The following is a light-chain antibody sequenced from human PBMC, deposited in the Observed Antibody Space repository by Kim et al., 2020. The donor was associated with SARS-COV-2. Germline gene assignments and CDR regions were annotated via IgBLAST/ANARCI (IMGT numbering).Light chain of an antibody. Sequence: QPVLTQSSSLSASPGASASLTCTLRSGINVGTYRIYWYQQKPGSPPQYLLRYKSDSDKQQGSGVPSRFSGSKDASANAGILLISGLQSEDEADYYCMIWHRCARVFGGGTQLTVL. J-gene: IGLJ3*02. CDR3: MIWHRCARV. V-gene: IGLV5-45*02. CDR1: SGINVGTYR. CDR2: YKSDSDK.